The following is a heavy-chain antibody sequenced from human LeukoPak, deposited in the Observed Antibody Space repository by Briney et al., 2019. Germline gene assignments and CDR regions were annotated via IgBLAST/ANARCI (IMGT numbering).Heavy chain of an antibody. J-gene: IGHJ3*02. V-gene: IGHV4-59*08. CDR3: ARHGYGDYVVAFDI. D-gene: IGHD4-17*01. CDR2: ISYRGST. CDR1: GGSTSSDH. Sequence: SETLSLTCTVSGGSTSSDHWSWIRQPPEKGLEWIGCISYRGSTYYNPSLKSRVTISVDTSKNQFSLKLSSVTAADTAVYYCARHGYGDYVVAFDIWGQGTMVTVSS.